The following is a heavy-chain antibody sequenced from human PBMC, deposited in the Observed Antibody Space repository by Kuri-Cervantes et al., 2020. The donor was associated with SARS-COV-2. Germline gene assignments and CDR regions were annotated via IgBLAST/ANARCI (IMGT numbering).Heavy chain of an antibody. CDR1: GFTFSSYA. J-gene: IGHJ4*02. CDR2: ISGSGGST. CDR3: AKNPVPAAIRFDY. Sequence: GGSLRLSCAASGFTFSSYAMSWVRQAPGKGLEWVSAISGSGGSTYYADSVRGRFTISRDNSKNTLYPQMNSLRAEDTAVYYCAKNPVPAAIRFDYWGQGTLVTVSS. D-gene: IGHD2-2*01. V-gene: IGHV3-23*01.